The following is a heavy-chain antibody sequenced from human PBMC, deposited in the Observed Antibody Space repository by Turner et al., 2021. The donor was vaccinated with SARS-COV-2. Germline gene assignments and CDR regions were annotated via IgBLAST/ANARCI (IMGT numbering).Heavy chain of an antibody. CDR3: ARDYGGNSNYFDY. Sequence: QVQPQASGPGLVKPSQTLSHTCTVSGGSISSGGYYWSWLRQHPGKGLEWIVYINYSGSTYYNPSLKSRVTISVDTSKNQFSLRLSSVTAADAAVYYCARDYGGNSNYFDYWGQGTLVTVSS. V-gene: IGHV4-31*03. CDR2: INYSGST. J-gene: IGHJ4*02. D-gene: IGHD4-17*01. CDR1: GGSISSGGYY.